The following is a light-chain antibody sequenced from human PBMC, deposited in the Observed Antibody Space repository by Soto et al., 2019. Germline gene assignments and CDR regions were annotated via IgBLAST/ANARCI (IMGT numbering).Light chain of an antibody. J-gene: IGLJ3*02. CDR3: SSYAGNNNLV. Sequence: QSALTQPPSASGSPGQSVTISCTGTSRDVGGYNFVSWYQQHPGKPPKFIIYEVSKRPSGVPDRFSGSKSGNTASLTVSGLQAEDEADYYCSSYAGNNNLVFGGGTKLTVL. CDR1: SRDVGGYNF. V-gene: IGLV2-8*01. CDR2: EVS.